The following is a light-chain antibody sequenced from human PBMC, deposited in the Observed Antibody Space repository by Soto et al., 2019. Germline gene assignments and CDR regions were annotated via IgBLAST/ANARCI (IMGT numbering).Light chain of an antibody. CDR1: QSLSGNY. CDR3: QQYAGSPRT. CDR2: RAS. Sequence: NVLTQSPGTLSLSPGQRATLSCRASQSLSGNYLAWYQQKPGQAPRVLIYRASIRATGIPDRFTGSGSGTDFTLTINRVEPEDFAVYFCQQYAGSPRTFGQGTKVDIK. V-gene: IGKV3-20*01. J-gene: IGKJ1*01.